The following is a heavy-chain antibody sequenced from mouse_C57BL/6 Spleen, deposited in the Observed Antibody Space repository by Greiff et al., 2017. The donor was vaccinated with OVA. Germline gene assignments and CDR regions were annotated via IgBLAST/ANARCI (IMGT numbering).Heavy chain of an antibody. V-gene: IGHV3-6*01. CDR1: GYSITSGYY. CDR3: AYYYGSSYVNYYAMDY. J-gene: IGHJ4*01. D-gene: IGHD1-1*01. CDR2: ISYDGSN. Sequence: EVKLMESGPGLVKPSQSLSLTCSVTGYSITSGYYWTWIRQFPGNKLEWMGYISYDGSNNYNPSLKNRISITRDTSKNQFFLKLNSVTTEDTATYYCAYYYGSSYVNYYAMDYWGQGTSVTVSS.